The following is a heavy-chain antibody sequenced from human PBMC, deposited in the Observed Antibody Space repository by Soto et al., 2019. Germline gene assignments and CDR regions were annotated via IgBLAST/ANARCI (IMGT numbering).Heavy chain of an antibody. D-gene: IGHD1-26*01. CDR3: AHSPSYRLGDTFDI. J-gene: IGHJ3*02. Sequence: QITLKESGPTLVEPTQTLTLTCTFSGFSLSTSGVGVAWIRXPPGKALEFLALIYWDDDKRFNPSLKNRLTITKDTSKNQVVLTMTNMDPVDTATFFCAHSPSYRLGDTFDIWGQGTLVTVSS. V-gene: IGHV2-5*02. CDR2: IYWDDDK. CDR1: GFSLSTSGVG.